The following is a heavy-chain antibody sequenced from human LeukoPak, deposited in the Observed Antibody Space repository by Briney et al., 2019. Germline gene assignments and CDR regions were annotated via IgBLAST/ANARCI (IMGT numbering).Heavy chain of an antibody. J-gene: IGHJ4*02. CDR3: TTVSVVVPAAPPS. CDR1: GFTFSNAW. Sequence: PGGSLRLSCAASGFTFSNAWMSWVRQAPGKGLEWVGRIKSKTDGGTTDYAAPVKGRFTISRDDSKNTLYLQMNSLKTEDTAVYYYTTVSVVVPAAPPSWGQGTLVTVSS. CDR2: IKSKTDGGTT. V-gene: IGHV3-15*01. D-gene: IGHD2-2*01.